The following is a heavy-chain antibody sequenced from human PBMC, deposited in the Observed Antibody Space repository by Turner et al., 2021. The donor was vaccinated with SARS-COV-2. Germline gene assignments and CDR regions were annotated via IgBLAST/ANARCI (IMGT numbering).Heavy chain of an antibody. CDR1: RFTFSDYY. J-gene: IGHJ4*02. Sequence: QVQLVASGGGLVKPGGSLRLSCATSRFTFSDYYMSWIRQAPVKGPEWVSYICSSGSTIYYADSVKGRFTISRDNAKNSLYLQMNSLRAEDTAVYYCARDLRYSGSSVGSFYFDYWGQGTLVTVSS. CDR3: ARDLRYSGSSVGSFYFDY. V-gene: IGHV3-11*01. CDR2: ICSSGSTI. D-gene: IGHD6-6*01.